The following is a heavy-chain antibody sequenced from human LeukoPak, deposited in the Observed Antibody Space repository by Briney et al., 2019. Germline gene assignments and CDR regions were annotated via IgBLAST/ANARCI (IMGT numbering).Heavy chain of an antibody. J-gene: IGHJ6*03. D-gene: IGHD6-19*01. V-gene: IGHV3-74*01. CDR1: GFTFSSHW. Sequence: GGSLRLSCAASGFTFSSHWMHWVRQAPGKGLVWVSRINSDGSDTRYADSAKGRFTISRDNAKNTLYLQMNSLRGEDTAVYYCARASGWYEGVYYYYYMDVWGKGTTVTVSS. CDR2: INSDGSDT. CDR3: ARASGWYEGVYYYYYMDV.